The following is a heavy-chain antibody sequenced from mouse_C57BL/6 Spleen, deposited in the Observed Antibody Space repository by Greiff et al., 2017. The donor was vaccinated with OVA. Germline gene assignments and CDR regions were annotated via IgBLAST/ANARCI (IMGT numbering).Heavy chain of an antibody. V-gene: IGHV3-6*01. CDR1: GYSITSGYY. Sequence: DVKLQESGPGLVKPSQSLSLTCSVTGYSITSGYYWNWIRQFPGNKLEWMGYISYDGSNNYNPSLKNRISITRVTSKNQFFLKLNSVTTEDTATYYCAREGGYYAMDYWGQGTSVTVSS. CDR3: AREGGYYAMDY. CDR2: ISYDGSN. J-gene: IGHJ4*01.